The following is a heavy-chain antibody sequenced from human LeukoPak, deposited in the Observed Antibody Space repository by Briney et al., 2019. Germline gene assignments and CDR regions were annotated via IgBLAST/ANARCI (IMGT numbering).Heavy chain of an antibody. CDR3: ARGEAILWFGTIAY. J-gene: IGHJ4*02. CDR2: IWYDGSIK. V-gene: IGHV3-33*08. D-gene: IGHD3-10*01. CDR1: GFIFSNYA. Sequence: PGGSLRLSCAASGFIFSNYAMHWVRQAPGKGLEWVAVIWYDGSIKYYADSVKGRFTISRDNSKNTLYLQMNTLRAEDTAVYYCARGEAILWFGTIAYWGQGILVTVSS.